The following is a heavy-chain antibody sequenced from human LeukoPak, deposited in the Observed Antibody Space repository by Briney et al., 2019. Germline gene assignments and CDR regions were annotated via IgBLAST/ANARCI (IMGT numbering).Heavy chain of an antibody. D-gene: IGHD6-19*01. J-gene: IGHJ4*02. CDR1: GGTISSYY. CDR3: ARWYSSGWAFDY. V-gene: IGHV4-59*08. CDR2: IHSSGST. Sequence: SGTLSLTCTVSGGTISSYYWNWIRQPPGKGLEWIGYIHSSGSTKYNPSLKSRVTISVDTSKNQFSLKLSSVTAADRAVYYCARWYSSGWAFDYWGQGTLVTVSS.